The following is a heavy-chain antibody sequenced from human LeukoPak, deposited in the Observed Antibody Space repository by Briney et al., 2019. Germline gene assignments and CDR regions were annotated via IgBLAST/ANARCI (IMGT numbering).Heavy chain of an antibody. CDR1: GFTVSSNY. D-gene: IGHD6-13*01. Sequence: GGSLRLSCAASGFTVSSNYMSWVRQAPGKGLEWVSVIYSGGSTSYADSVKGRFTISRDNSKNTLYLQMNSLRAEDTAVYYCASTIAAASRYAFDIWGQGTMVTVSS. V-gene: IGHV3-53*01. CDR2: IYSGGST. J-gene: IGHJ3*02. CDR3: ASTIAAASRYAFDI.